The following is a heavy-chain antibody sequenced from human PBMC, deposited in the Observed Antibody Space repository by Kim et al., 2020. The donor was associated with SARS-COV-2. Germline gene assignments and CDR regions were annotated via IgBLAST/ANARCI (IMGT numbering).Heavy chain of an antibody. CDR3: ASAIVAALDH. Sequence: GGSLRLSCAASGFAFRKCGMHWVRQAPGKGLEWLAVIWYDGSKDYYAESVRGRFSISRDNSKNMLYLQMNNLRADDTAVYFCASAIVAALDHWGLGTLV. J-gene: IGHJ4*02. CDR1: GFAFRKCG. D-gene: IGHD2-15*01. CDR2: IWYDGSKD. V-gene: IGHV3-33*01.